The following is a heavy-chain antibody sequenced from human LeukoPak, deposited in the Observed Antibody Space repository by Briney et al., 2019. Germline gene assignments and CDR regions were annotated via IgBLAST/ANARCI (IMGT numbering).Heavy chain of an antibody. CDR1: GFTFSSYW. CDR3: ARSRRLYWYFDL. CDR2: INSDESST. J-gene: IGHJ2*01. D-gene: IGHD4-17*01. Sequence: GGSLRLSCAASGFTFSSYWMHWVRQVPGKGMVWVSYINSDESSTSYADSVKGRFTISRDNAKSTLYLQMNSLRAEDTAVYYCARSRRLYWYFDLWGRGTLATVSS. V-gene: IGHV3-74*01.